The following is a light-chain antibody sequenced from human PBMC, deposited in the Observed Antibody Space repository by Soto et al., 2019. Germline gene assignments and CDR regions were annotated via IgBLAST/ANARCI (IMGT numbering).Light chain of an antibody. CDR3: CSYAGSYTFGGV. J-gene: IGLJ2*01. CDR1: SSDVGGYNY. CDR2: DVS. V-gene: IGLV2-11*01. Sequence: QPVLTQPRSVSGSPGQSVTISCTGTSSDVGGYNYVSWYQQHPGKAPKLMIYDVSKRPSGVPDRFSGSKSGNTASLTISGLQAEDEADYYCCSYAGSYTFGGVFGGGTKLTVL.